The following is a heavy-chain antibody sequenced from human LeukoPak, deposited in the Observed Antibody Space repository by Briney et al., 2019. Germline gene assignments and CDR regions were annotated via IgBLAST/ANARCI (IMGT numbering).Heavy chain of an antibody. CDR2: IYYSGST. Sequence: SETLSLTCTVSGGSISSYYWSWIRQPPGKGLEWIGYIYYSGSTNYNPSLKGRVTISVDTSKNQFSLKLSSVTAADTAVYYCARVVHYGSGPAVGWGQGTLVTVSS. CDR3: ARVVHYGSGPAVG. J-gene: IGHJ4*02. D-gene: IGHD3-10*01. CDR1: GGSISSYY. V-gene: IGHV4-59*01.